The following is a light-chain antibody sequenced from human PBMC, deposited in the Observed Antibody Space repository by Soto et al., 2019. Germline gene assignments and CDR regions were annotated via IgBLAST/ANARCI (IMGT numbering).Light chain of an antibody. CDR2: GAS. Sequence: EIVLTQSPGTLSLSPGERATLSCRASQTVSSSYLAWYRQKPGQAPRLLIYGASSRATGIPDRFSGSGSGTDFTLTISRLEAEEFAVYYCQQYGSSPWTFGQGTKVEI. CDR1: QTVSSSY. V-gene: IGKV3-20*01. CDR3: QQYGSSPWT. J-gene: IGKJ1*01.